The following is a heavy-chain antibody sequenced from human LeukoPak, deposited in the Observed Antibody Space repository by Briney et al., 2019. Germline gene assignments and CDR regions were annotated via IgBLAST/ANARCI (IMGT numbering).Heavy chain of an antibody. CDR1: GFTFSSYA. Sequence: GGSLRLSCAASGFTFSSYAMSWVRQAPGKGLEWVSAISGSGGSTYYADSVKGRFTISRDNSKNTLYLQMNSLRAEDTAVYYCAKDGYDSSGYRQLNFDYWGQGTLVTVSS. CDR2: ISGSGGST. V-gene: IGHV3-23*01. CDR3: AKDGYDSSGYRQLNFDY. D-gene: IGHD3-22*01. J-gene: IGHJ4*02.